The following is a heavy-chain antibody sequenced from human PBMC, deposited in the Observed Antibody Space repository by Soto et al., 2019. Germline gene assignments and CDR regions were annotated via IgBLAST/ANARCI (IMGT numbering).Heavy chain of an antibody. CDR1: GFTVSSYY. CDR2: IHSGGSA. CDR3: ARGSRWLVLMDY. D-gene: IGHD6-19*01. J-gene: IGHJ4*02. V-gene: IGHV3-66*01. Sequence: EVQLVESGGGLVQPGGSLRLSCAASGFTVSSYYMSWVRQAPGKGLEWVSVIHSGGSANYADSVKGKFTISRDNSNNTLYLHMNSLKAEDTAVYYCARGSRWLVLMDYWGQGTLVTVAS.